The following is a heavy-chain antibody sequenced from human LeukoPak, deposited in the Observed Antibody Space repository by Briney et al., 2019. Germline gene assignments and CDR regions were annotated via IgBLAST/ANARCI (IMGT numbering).Heavy chain of an antibody. CDR3: ARDPTAWAHYFDY. D-gene: IGHD5-18*01. CDR1: GFTFSSYA. J-gene: IGHJ4*02. V-gene: IGHV3-30-3*01. CDR2: ISYDGSNK. Sequence: GGSLRLSCAASGFTFSSYAMHWVRQAPGKGLEWVAVISYDGSNKYYADSVKGRFTISRDNSKNTLYLQMNSLRAEDTAVYYCARDPTAWAHYFDYWGQGTLVTVSS.